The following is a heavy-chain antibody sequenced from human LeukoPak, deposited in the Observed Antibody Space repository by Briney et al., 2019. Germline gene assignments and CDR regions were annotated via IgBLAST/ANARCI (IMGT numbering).Heavy chain of an antibody. Sequence: GGSLRLSCAASGFTFSSYWMHWVRQAPGKGLVWVSRINSDGSSTSYADSVKGRFTISRDNDNNTLYLQINSLRAEDTAVYYCARAGGKPFKPLDYWGQGTLVTVSS. J-gene: IGHJ4*02. D-gene: IGHD4-23*01. CDR3: ARAGGKPFKPLDY. CDR2: INSDGSST. CDR1: GFTFSSYW. V-gene: IGHV3-74*01.